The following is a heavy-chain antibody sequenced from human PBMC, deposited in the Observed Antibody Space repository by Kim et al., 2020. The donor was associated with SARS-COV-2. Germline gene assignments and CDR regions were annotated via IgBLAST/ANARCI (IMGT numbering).Heavy chain of an antibody. V-gene: IGHV4-34*01. D-gene: IGHD5-18*01. CDR3: TRGGYSYAHEY. CDR1: DGSLRGYY. J-gene: IGHJ4*02. Sequence: SETLSLTCAVYDGSLRGYYWTCLRQPPGKGLEWIGEINHGGSTTYKSSLKSRVTISLDTSKNQFSLSLNFVTAADTAVYYCTRGGYSYAHEYWGQGILVTVSS. CDR2: INHGGST.